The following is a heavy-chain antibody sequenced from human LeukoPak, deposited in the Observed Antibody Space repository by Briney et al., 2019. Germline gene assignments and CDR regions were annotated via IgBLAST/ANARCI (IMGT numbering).Heavy chain of an antibody. J-gene: IGHJ4*02. Sequence: SETLSLTCAVYGGSLSGYYWSWIRQPPGKGLEWIGEINHSGSTNYNPSLKSRVTISVDTSKNQFSLKLSPVTAADTAVYYCARTPPLYYYGSGSGFDYWGQGTLVTVSS. V-gene: IGHV4-34*01. CDR1: GGSLSGYY. D-gene: IGHD3-10*01. CDR3: ARTPPLYYYGSGSGFDY. CDR2: INHSGST.